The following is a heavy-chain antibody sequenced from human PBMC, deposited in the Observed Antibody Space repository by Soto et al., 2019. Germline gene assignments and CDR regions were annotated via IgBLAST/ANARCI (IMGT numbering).Heavy chain of an antibody. Sequence: QVQLVQSGPEVKKLGASVTVSCKTSGYTFTDHGIDWVRQAPGQGLEWVGWVSSYNGNTNYAYNLKDRVIMTTDASTSTAYMELRGLRSDDTAVYYCAREVEGSYSPADFWGQGTPVTVSS. CDR2: VSSYNGNT. CDR3: AREVEGSYSPADF. CDR1: GYTFTDHG. V-gene: IGHV1-18*01. J-gene: IGHJ4*02. D-gene: IGHD3-10*01.